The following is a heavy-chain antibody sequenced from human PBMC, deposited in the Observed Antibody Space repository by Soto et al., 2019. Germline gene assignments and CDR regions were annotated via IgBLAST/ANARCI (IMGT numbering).Heavy chain of an antibody. D-gene: IGHD1-26*01. CDR2: IYYSGNT. CDR1: GGSISSDY. CDR3: ARHHPYSGSLTY. V-gene: IGHV4-59*08. Sequence: SETLSLTCTVSGGSISSDYWSWIRQPPGKGLEWIGYIYYSGNTNYNPSLKSRVTISVDTSKNQFSLKLSSVTAADTAVYYCARHHPYSGSLTYWSQGTLVTVSS. J-gene: IGHJ4*02.